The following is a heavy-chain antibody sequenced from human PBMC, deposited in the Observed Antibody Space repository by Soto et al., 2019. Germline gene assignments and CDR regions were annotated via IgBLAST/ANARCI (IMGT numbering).Heavy chain of an antibody. Sequence: LRLSCAGSGFTFSNYAMSWVRQAPGKGLAWVSAISGSGGSTYYADSVKGRFTISRDNSKNTLYLQMNSLRAEDTALYYCAKVPVGATGRFDYWGQGTLVTVSS. D-gene: IGHD1-26*01. J-gene: IGHJ4*02. CDR3: AKVPVGATGRFDY. CDR1: GFTFSNYA. V-gene: IGHV3-23*01. CDR2: ISGSGGST.